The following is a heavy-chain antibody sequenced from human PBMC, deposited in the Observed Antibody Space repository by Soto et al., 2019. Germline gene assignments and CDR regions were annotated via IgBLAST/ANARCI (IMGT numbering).Heavy chain of an antibody. CDR2: MNPNSGNT. J-gene: IGHJ4*02. D-gene: IGHD1-26*01. CDR3: AREKGGGSYLDY. Sequence: QVQLVQSGAEVKKPGASVKVSCKASGYTLTSKITNGFGKATGQGLEWMGWMNPNSGNTGYAQKFQGRVTMTRNTSISTAYMELSSLRSEDTAVYYCAREKGGGSYLDYWGQGTLVTVSS. CDR1: GYTLTSKI. V-gene: IGHV1-8*01.